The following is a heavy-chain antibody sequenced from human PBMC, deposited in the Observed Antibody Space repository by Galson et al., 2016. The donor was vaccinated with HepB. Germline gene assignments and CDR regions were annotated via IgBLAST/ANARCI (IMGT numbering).Heavy chain of an antibody. J-gene: IGHJ5*02. V-gene: IGHV4-34*01. D-gene: IGHD3-16*01. CDR2: INHSGTT. Sequence: SETLSLTCAVYGGSLRGYYWSWIRQPPGKGLAWIGEINHSGTTNYNPSLKGRVTISLDTSKNQVSLKLKSVTAADTAIYYCARELGSWGQGTLVTVSS. CDR3: ARELGS. CDR1: GGSLRGYY.